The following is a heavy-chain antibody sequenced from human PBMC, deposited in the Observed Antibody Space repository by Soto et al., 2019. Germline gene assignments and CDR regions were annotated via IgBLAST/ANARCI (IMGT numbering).Heavy chain of an antibody. J-gene: IGHJ6*02. D-gene: IGHD5-12*01. Sequence: QVHLVQSGAEVKKPGASVKVSCKASGYTFTSYGISWVRQAPGQGLEWMGWISAYNGNTNYAQKLQGRVTMTTDTSTSTAYMELRSLRSDDTAVYYCARSSGYDSDYYYYGMDVWGQGTTVTVSS. CDR3: ARSSGYDSDYYYYGMDV. V-gene: IGHV1-18*01. CDR1: GYTFTSYG. CDR2: ISAYNGNT.